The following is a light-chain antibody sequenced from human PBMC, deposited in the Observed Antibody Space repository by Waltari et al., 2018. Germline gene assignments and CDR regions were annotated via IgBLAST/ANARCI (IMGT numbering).Light chain of an antibody. CDR3: ATWDDGLNGQVV. Sequence: QSVLTQPPSASGTPGQGVTIPCSGSSPNIGRNTVSWYQQLPGTAPKLVVYFNNQRPSGVPDRFSGSRSDTSASLAIGGLQSEDEADYYCATWDDGLNGQVVFGGGTKLTVL. J-gene: IGLJ2*01. CDR2: FNN. CDR1: SPNIGRNT. V-gene: IGLV1-44*01.